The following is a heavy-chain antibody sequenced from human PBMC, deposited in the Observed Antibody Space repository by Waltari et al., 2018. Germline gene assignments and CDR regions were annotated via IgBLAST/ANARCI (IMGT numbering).Heavy chain of an antibody. Sequence: EVQLVESGGGLVQPGGSLRLSCAASGFTFSSYWMHWVRQAPGKGLVWVSRINTDGVSTSYADSVKGRFTISRDNAKNTLYLQMNSLRAEDTAVYYCARGDSSSWYHTFDIWGQGTMVTVSS. J-gene: IGHJ3*02. CDR3: ARGDSSSWYHTFDI. V-gene: IGHV3-74*01. CDR1: GFTFSSYW. CDR2: INTDGVST. D-gene: IGHD6-13*01.